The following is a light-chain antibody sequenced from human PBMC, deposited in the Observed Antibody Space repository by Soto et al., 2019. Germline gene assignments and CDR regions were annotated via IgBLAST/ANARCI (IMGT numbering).Light chain of an antibody. Sequence: QSVLTQPPSASGTPGQRVTISCSGRNSNIGSNYVYWYQQVPGTAPKLLIYTNNQRPSGVPDRFSGSKSATSASLAIGGLRSEDEADYYCAAWDDSLRGGVFGGGTKLTVL. CDR1: NSNIGSNY. CDR3: AAWDDSLRGGV. J-gene: IGLJ3*02. V-gene: IGLV1-47*01. CDR2: TNN.